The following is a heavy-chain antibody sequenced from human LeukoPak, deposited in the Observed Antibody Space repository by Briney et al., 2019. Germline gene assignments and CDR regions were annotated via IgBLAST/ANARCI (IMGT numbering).Heavy chain of an antibody. CDR1: GYTFTDYY. Sequence: ASVKVSCKASGYTFTDYYMHWVRQAPGQGLEWMGWTNPNSGGTNYAQKFQGRVTMTRDTSISTAYMEPSRLTSDDTAVYYCETRDIVTAERVDWGQGTLVTVSS. J-gene: IGHJ4*02. CDR3: ETRDIVTAERVD. V-gene: IGHV1-2*02. D-gene: IGHD5-12*01. CDR2: TNPNSGGT.